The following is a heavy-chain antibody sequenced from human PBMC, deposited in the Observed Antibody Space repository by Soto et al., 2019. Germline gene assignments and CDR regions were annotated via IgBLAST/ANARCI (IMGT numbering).Heavy chain of an antibody. J-gene: IGHJ4*02. V-gene: IGHV4-31*03. D-gene: IGHD1-26*01. CDR1: GGSISSGAHY. Sequence: QVQLQESGPGLVKASQTLSLTCIVSGGSISSGAHYWSWIRQHPGKGLEWIGYIYHSGSTYYNPSLKSRLSISVDTSKNHFSLRLSSVTAADTAVYYCARGRSGLNAESFDFWGQGTLVTVSS. CDR3: ARGRSGLNAESFDF. CDR2: IYHSGST.